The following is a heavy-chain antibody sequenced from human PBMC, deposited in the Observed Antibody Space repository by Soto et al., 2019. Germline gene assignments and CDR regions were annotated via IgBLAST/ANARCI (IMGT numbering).Heavy chain of an antibody. CDR3: ARGPGYSYGPFYFDS. D-gene: IGHD5-18*01. CDR1: GFTFSSYA. Sequence: AGGSLRLSCAASGFTFSSYAIRWVRQAPGEGLEWVAAISYDGSNKYYGDSVKGRFTISRDNSKNTLYLQMNSLRAEDTAVYYCARGPGYSYGPFYFDSWGQGTLVTVSS. CDR2: ISYDGSNK. V-gene: IGHV3-30-3*01. J-gene: IGHJ4*02.